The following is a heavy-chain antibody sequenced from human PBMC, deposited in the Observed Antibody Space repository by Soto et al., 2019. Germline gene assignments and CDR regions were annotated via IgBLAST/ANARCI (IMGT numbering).Heavy chain of an antibody. J-gene: IGHJ4*02. CDR3: ARHFSVDHFDS. V-gene: IGHV4-39*01. Sequence: SLPLSDTYTVAGDSIINNGGCRACIRQPPGKGLEWIGSIYYSGTTYYNPSLKSRVTISVDRSKNQFSLKLSSVTAADTYVYYWARHFSVDHFDSWGQRALV. CDR2: IYYSGTT. CDR1: GDSIINNGGC.